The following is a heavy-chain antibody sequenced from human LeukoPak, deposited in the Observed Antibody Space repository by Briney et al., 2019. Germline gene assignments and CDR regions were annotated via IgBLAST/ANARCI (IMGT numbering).Heavy chain of an antibody. V-gene: IGHV4-61*02. D-gene: IGHD3-3*01. J-gene: IGHJ5*02. Sequence: SQTLSLTCTVSGGSISSGSYYWSWIRQPAGRGLEWIVRIYTSGITNYNPSLKSRVTLSVDTSKTEFSLKLSSVTAADTAVYYCARDTCYDFRRGGFDPWGQGTLVTVSS. CDR3: ARDTCYDFRRGGFDP. CDR1: GGSISSGSYY. CDR2: IYTSGIT.